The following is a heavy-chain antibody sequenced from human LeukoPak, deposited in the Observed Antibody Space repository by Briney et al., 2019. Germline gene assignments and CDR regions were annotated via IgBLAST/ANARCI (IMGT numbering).Heavy chain of an antibody. Sequence: PSETLSLTCTVSGGSISSYYWSWIRQPPGKGLEWIGYIYYSGSTNYNPSLKSRVTISVDTSKNQFSLRLSSVTAADTAVYYCARVTGYMIEDYFDYWGEGTLVTVSS. D-gene: IGHD3-22*01. J-gene: IGHJ4*02. V-gene: IGHV4-59*01. CDR2: IYYSGST. CDR3: ARVTGYMIEDYFDY. CDR1: GGSISSYY.